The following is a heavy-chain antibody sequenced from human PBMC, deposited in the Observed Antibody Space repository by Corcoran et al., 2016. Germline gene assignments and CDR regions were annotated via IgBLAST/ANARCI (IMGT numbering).Heavy chain of an antibody. D-gene: IGHD6-13*01. CDR2: IYPGDSDT. J-gene: IGHJ5*02. V-gene: IGHV5-51*01. CDR1: GYSFTSYW. CDR3: ARKVNSSWRHNWFDP. Sequence: EVQLVQSGAEVKKPGESLKISCKGSGYSFTSYWIGWVRQMPGKGLEWMGIIYPGDSDTRYSPSFQGQVTISAEQSISTAYLQWSSLKASDNAMYYGARKVNSSWRHNWFDPWGQGTLVTVSS.